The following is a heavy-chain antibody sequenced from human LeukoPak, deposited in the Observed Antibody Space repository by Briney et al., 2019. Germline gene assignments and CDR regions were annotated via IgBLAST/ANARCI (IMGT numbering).Heavy chain of an antibody. V-gene: IGHV4-34*01. CDR2: INHSGST. Sequence: SETLSPTCAVYGGSFSGYYWSWIRQPPGKGLEWIGEINHSGSTNYNPSLKSRVTISVDTSKTQFSLKLSSVTAADTAVYYCAREAAAAGTTYWYFDLWGRGTLVTVSS. CDR1: GGSFSGYY. D-gene: IGHD6-13*01. J-gene: IGHJ2*01. CDR3: AREAAAAGTTYWYFDL.